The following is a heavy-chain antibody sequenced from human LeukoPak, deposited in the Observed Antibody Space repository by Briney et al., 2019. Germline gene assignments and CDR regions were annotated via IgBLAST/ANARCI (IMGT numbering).Heavy chain of an antibody. CDR1: GGTFSSYA. V-gene: IGHV1-69*13. Sequence: GASVKVSCKASGGTFSSYAISWVRQAPGQGLEWMGGIIPIFGTANYAQKFQGRVTITADESTSTAYMELSSLRSEDTAVYYCARTTELDFWSGSKFDPWGQGTLVTVSS. J-gene: IGHJ5*02. D-gene: IGHD3-3*01. CDR2: IIPIFGTA. CDR3: ARTTELDFWSGSKFDP.